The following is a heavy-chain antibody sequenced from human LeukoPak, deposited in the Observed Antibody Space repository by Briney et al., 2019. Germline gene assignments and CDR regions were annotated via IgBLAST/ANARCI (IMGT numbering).Heavy chain of an antibody. Sequence: GRSLGLSCAASGFTFSSYAMHWVRQAPGKGLEWVAVISYDGSNKYYADSVKGRFTISRDNSKNTLYLQMNSLRAEDTAVYYCARYATSYYYYGMDVWGKGTTVTVSS. D-gene: IGHD5-12*01. J-gene: IGHJ6*04. CDR3: ARYATSYYYYGMDV. CDR1: GFTFSSYA. CDR2: ISYDGSNK. V-gene: IGHV3-30*04.